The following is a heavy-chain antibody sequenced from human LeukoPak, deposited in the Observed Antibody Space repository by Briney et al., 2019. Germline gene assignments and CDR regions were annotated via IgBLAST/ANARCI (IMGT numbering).Heavy chain of an antibody. CDR2: ISSSGNTI. D-gene: IGHD2-2*01. V-gene: IGHV3-48*03. Sequence: PGGSLRLSCAASGFTFNTYEINWVRQAPGKGLEWVSCISSSGNTIYYADSVKGRFTISRDNAKNSLYLQMNSLRAEDTAVYYCAREKEGYCSRTSCYLDYYYYYMDVWGKGTTVTISS. CDR1: GFTFNTYE. J-gene: IGHJ6*03. CDR3: AREKEGYCSRTSCYLDYYYYYMDV.